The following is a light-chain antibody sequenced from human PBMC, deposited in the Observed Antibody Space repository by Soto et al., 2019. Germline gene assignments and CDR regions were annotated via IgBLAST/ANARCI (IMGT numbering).Light chain of an antibody. Sequence: DIQMTQSPSSLSASVGDRVTITCRASQSLSSYLNWYQQKPGKAPKLLIYAASSLQSGVPSRFSGSGSATAITRTISSLQPEEFATYYCQQSYSTPPNFGPGTKVYIE. CDR3: QQSYSTPPN. CDR2: AAS. CDR1: QSLSSY. V-gene: IGKV1-39*01. J-gene: IGKJ3*01.